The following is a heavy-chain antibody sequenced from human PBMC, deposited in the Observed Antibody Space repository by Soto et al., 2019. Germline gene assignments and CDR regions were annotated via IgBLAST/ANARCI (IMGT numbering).Heavy chain of an antibody. CDR1: GYTFTSYA. Sequence: AASVKVSCKASGYTFTSYAMHWVRQAPGQRLEWMGWINAGNGNTKYSQKFQGRVTITRDTSASTAYMELSSLRSEDTAVYYCARAAPRIAARPFYYYGMDVWGQGTTVTVSS. J-gene: IGHJ6*02. CDR2: INAGNGNT. CDR3: ARAAPRIAARPFYYYGMDV. D-gene: IGHD6-6*01. V-gene: IGHV1-3*01.